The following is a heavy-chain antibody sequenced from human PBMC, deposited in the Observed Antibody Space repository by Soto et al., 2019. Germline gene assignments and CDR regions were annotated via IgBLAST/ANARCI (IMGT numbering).Heavy chain of an antibody. D-gene: IGHD2-2*03. J-gene: IGHJ3*02. CDR2: IYYSGST. V-gene: IGHV4-31*03. Sequence: QVQLQESGPGLVKPSQTLSLTCTVSGGSISSGGYYWSWIRQHPGKGLEWIGYIYYSGSTYYNPSLKSRVTISVDTSKNQFSLKLSSVTAADTAVYYCARWIIKSFLARDAFDIWGQGTMVTVSS. CDR1: GGSISSGGYY. CDR3: ARWIIKSFLARDAFDI.